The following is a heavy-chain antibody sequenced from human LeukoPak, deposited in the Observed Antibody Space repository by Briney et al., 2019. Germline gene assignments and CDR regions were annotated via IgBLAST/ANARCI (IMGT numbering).Heavy chain of an antibody. Sequence: ETLSLTCAVSGYSISSGYYWGWIRQPPGKGLEWVSVIYSGGSTYYADSVKGRFTISRDNAKNSLYLQMNSLRAEDTAVYYCARDDYDFWSGYPYYWGQGTLVTVSS. V-gene: IGHV3-53*01. J-gene: IGHJ4*02. CDR3: ARDDYDFWSGYPYY. D-gene: IGHD3-3*01. CDR2: IYSGGST. CDR1: GYSISSGYY.